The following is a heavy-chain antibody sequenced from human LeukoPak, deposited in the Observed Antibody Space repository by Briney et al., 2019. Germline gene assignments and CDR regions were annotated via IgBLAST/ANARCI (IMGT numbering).Heavy chain of an antibody. V-gene: IGHV1-2*02. CDR3: ARGGEEMATIH. Sequence: GASVKGSCKATGYTFTGYYMHWVQQAPGQGLEWMGWINPNSGGTNYAQKFQGRVTMTRDTSISTAYMDLSRLRSDDTAVYYCARGGEEMATIHWGQGTLVTVSS. CDR2: INPNSGGT. CDR1: GYTFTGYY. D-gene: IGHD5-24*01. J-gene: IGHJ4*02.